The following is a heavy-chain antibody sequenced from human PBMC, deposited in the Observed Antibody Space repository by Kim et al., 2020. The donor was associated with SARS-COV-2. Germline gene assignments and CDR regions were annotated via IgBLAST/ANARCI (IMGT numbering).Heavy chain of an antibody. J-gene: IGHJ4*02. CDR2: T. V-gene: IGHV1-3*01. CDR3: ARNILRTTTLDY. Sequence: TKYSQNFQGRVSLTMDTSASTAYMELISLRSEDSAVYYCARNILRTTTLDYWGQGTLVTVSS. D-gene: IGHD5-12*01.